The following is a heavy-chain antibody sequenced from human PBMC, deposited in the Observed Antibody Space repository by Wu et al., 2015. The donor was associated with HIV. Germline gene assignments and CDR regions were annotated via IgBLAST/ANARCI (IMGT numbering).Heavy chain of an antibody. CDR2: TNLNTGGT. J-gene: IGHJ3*02. D-gene: IGHD3-10*01. CDR3: ARDELFRVDDAFDM. CDR1: GYTFTDYF. V-gene: IGHV1-2*02. Sequence: VQLVQSGTDVRKPGASVKVSCKASGYTFTDYFIHWIRQAPGQGLEWMGWTNLNTGGTNYAPKFQGRVTMSRDTSISTAYIELNGLTSDDTAVYYCARDELFRVDDAFDMWGQGTLVTVS.